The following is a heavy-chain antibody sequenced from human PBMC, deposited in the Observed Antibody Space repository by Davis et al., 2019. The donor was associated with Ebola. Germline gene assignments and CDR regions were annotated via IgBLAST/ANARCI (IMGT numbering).Heavy chain of an antibody. CDR1: GYSFTSYW. D-gene: IGHD4-17*01. V-gene: IGHV3-73*01. J-gene: IGHJ4*02. Sequence: KVSCKGSGYSFTSYWIGWVRQASGKGLEWVGRIRSKANSYATAYAASVKGRFTISRDDSKNTAYLQMNSLKTEDTAVYYCSMTTVTTANSVDYWGQGTLVTVSS. CDR2: IRSKANSYAT. CDR3: SMTTVTTANSVDY.